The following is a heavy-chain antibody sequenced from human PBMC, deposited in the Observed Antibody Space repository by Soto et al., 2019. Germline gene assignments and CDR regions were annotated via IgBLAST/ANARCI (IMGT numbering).Heavy chain of an antibody. Sequence: GGSLRLSCTASGFSFGSYALSWVRQAPGEGLEWVSVIYSAGSTSYADSVKGRFTISRDNSKNTLYLHMNSLRAEDTAVYYCARLRNSGWPRRGTGWFDPWCQGTLVTVSS. CDR2: IYSAGST. CDR3: ARLRNSGWPRRGTGWFDP. CDR1: GFSFGSYA. D-gene: IGHD6-19*01. J-gene: IGHJ5*02. V-gene: IGHV3-53*01.